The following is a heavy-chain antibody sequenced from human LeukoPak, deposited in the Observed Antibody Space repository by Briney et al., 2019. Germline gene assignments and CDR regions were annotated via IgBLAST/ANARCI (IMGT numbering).Heavy chain of an antibody. V-gene: IGHV3-23*01. J-gene: IGHJ6*03. Sequence: GGSLRLSCAASGFTFSSYGMSWVRQAPGKGLEWVSAISGSGGSTYYADSVKGRFTISRDNSKNTLYLQMNSLRAEDTAVYYCARGPGGLYYYMDVWGKGTTVTVSS. CDR3: ARGPGGLYYYMDV. CDR1: GFTFSSYG. CDR2: ISGSGGST. D-gene: IGHD3-16*01.